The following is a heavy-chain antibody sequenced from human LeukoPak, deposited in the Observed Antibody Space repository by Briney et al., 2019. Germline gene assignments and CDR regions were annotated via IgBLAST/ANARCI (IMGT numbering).Heavy chain of an antibody. J-gene: IGHJ4*02. CDR2: IHSSGST. V-gene: IGHV4-4*07. CDR1: GGSLSNYY. Sequence: SETLSLTCTVSGGSLSNYYGSWIRQPAGEGLEGIGRIHSSGSTHHNPSLKSRVTMSVDTSKNQFSLKLNYVTAADTAVYYCARTSATGATYFDYWGQGTLVTVSS. CDR3: ARTSATGATYFDY. D-gene: IGHD1-26*01.